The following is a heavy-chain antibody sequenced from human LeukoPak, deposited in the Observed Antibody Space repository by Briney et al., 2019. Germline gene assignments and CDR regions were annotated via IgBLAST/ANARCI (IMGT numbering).Heavy chain of an antibody. CDR2: MYHSGTT. V-gene: IGHV4-4*07. CDR1: GGSMNTYY. J-gene: IGHJ4*02. Sequence: TSETLSLTCTVSGGSMNTYYWTWLRQPAGKGLEWLGRMYHSGTTNYNSPLYNPSLSSRVTMSVDGAKNQFSLRLKSVTTADTAISFCAREREDGYSYGFVLDSWGQGSLVTVSS. D-gene: IGHD5-18*01. CDR3: AREREDGYSYGFVLDS.